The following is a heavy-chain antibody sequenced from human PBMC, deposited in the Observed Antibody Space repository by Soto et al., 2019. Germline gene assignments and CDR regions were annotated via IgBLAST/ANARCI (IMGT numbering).Heavy chain of an antibody. CDR2: INAGNGNT. Sequence: QVQLVQSGAEVKKPGASVKVSCKASGYTFTSYAMHWVRQAPGQRLEWMGWINAGNGNTKYSQKFQGRVTITRDTSASTAYMELSSLRSEDTAVYYCARCSLLRYFNPFDYWGQGTLVTVSS. D-gene: IGHD3-9*01. J-gene: IGHJ4*02. CDR1: GYTFTSYA. CDR3: ARCSLLRYFNPFDY. V-gene: IGHV1-3*01.